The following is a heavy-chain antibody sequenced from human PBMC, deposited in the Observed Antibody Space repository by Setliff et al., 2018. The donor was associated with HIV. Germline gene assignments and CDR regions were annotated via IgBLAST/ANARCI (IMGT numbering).Heavy chain of an antibody. V-gene: IGHV1-69*05. Sequence: SVKVSCKASGYTFTNYDINWVRQATGQGLEWMGGIIPIFGTANYAQKFQGRVTMTTDTSTSTAYMELRSLRSDDTAVYYCVRGPSSGWPAYYYYMDVWGKGTTVTVS. D-gene: IGHD6-19*01. J-gene: IGHJ6*03. CDR2: IIPIFGTA. CDR1: GYTFTNYD. CDR3: VRGPSSGWPAYYYYMDV.